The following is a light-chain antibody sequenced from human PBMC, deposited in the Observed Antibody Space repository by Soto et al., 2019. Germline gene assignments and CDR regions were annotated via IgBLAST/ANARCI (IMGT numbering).Light chain of an antibody. V-gene: IGLV2-8*01. CDR3: SSYAGSNNFVV. CDR1: SSDVGTYNY. J-gene: IGLJ2*01. Sequence: QSALTQPPSASGSLGQSVTISCTGSSSDVGTYNYVSWYQQYPGKAPKLMIYEVTKLPSGVPDRFSGSKSGNTASLTVSGLQADDEADYYCSSYAGSNNFVVFGGGTKLTVL. CDR2: EVT.